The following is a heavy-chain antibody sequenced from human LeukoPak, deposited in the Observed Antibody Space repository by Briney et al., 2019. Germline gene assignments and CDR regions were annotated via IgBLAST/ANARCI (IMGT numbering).Heavy chain of an antibody. CDR1: GYTFTGYY. J-gene: IGHJ6*03. CDR3: ARGPSITMVRGGQWYYYMDV. Sequence: ASVRVSCKASGYTFTGYYMHWVRQAPGQGLEWMGWINPNSGGTNYAQKFQGRVTITRDTSISTAYMELSRLRSDDTAVYYCARGPSITMVRGGQWYYYMDVWGKGTTVTISS. CDR2: INPNSGGT. D-gene: IGHD3-10*01. V-gene: IGHV1-2*02.